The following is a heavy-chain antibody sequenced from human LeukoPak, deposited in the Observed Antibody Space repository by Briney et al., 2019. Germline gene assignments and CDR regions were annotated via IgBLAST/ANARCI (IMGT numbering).Heavy chain of an antibody. J-gene: IGHJ4*02. V-gene: IGHV4-59*01. D-gene: IGHD3-10*01. CDR3: ARASISSPNSSMVDFDY. Sequence: SETLSLTCTVSGDSISSYYWRWIRKPPEKGVEWIGYIYYSGSTNYNPSLKSRVTISVDTSKTQFSLKLSSVTAADTAVYYCARASISSPNSSMVDFDYWGQGTLVTVSS. CDR1: GDSISSYY. CDR2: IYYSGST.